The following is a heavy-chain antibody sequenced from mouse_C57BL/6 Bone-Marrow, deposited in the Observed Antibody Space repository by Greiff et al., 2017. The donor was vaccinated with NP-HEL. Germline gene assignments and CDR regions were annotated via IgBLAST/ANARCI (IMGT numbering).Heavy chain of an antibody. J-gene: IGHJ3*01. CDR1: GYTFTSYW. D-gene: IGHD2-1*01. CDR2: INPSNGGT. V-gene: IGHV1-53*01. CDR3: AREEIYYGNFAWFAY. Sequence: VQLQQPGTELVKPGASVKLSCKASGYTFTSYWMHWVKQRPGQGLEWIGNINPSNGGTNYNEKFKSKATLTVDKSSSTAYMQLSSLTSEDSAVYYCAREEIYYGNFAWFAYWGQGTLVTVSA.